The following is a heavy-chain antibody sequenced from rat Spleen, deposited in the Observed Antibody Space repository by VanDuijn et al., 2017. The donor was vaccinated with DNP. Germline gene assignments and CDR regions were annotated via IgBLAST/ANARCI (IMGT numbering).Heavy chain of an antibody. D-gene: IGHD1-8*01. CDR1: GFTFSDFN. CDR3: TRHDYSNYYFDY. V-gene: IGHV5-7*01. J-gene: IGHJ2*01. Sequence: EVQLVESGGDLVLPGRSLKLSCAASGFTFSDFNMAWVRQAPKKGLEWVATVNYDGGITYYRDSVKGRFTISRDNAESALYLRMDSLRSEDTATYYCTRHDYSNYYFDYWGRGVMVTVSS. CDR2: VNYDGGIT.